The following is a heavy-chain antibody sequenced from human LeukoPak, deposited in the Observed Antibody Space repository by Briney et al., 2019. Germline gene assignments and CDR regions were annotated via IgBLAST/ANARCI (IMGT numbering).Heavy chain of an antibody. CDR2: IYTSGST. V-gene: IGHV4-4*07. Sequence: SETLSLTCTVSGGSISSYYWSWIRQPAGKGLEWIGRIYTSGSTNYNPSLKSRVTMSVDTSKNQFSLKLSSVTTADTAVYYCASYQLVRGYYYYMDVWGKGTTVTVSS. J-gene: IGHJ6*03. CDR1: GGSISSYY. CDR3: ASYQLVRGYYYYMDV. D-gene: IGHD6-6*01.